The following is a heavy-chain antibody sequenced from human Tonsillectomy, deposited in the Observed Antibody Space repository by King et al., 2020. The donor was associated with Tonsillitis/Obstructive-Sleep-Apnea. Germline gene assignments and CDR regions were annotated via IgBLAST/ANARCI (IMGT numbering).Heavy chain of an antibody. V-gene: IGHV1-18*01. CDR2: ISAYNGNT. J-gene: IGHJ6*02. Sequence: VQLVESGAEVKKPGASVKVSCKASGYTFTIFRITWVRQAPGQGLEWMGWISAYNGNTNYAQKLQGRVTMTTDTSTSTAYMELRSLRPDDTAVYYCATGDKALVLYYGMDGGGQGTTVTVS. CDR1: GYTFTIFR. D-gene: IGHD5-18*01. CDR3: ATGDKALVLYYGMDG.